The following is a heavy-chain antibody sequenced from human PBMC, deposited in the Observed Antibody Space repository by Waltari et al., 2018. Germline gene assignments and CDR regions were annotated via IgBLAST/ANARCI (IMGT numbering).Heavy chain of an antibody. CDR3: SRGTDAYKSGNY. V-gene: IGHV4-34*01. D-gene: IGHD3-10*01. CDR2: IHPSGNI. J-gene: IGHJ4*02. CDR1: GETFSGYY. Sequence: QVQLQQWGAGLLKPSETLSLTCAVYGETFSGYYWIWTRHSPGKGLEWIGEIHPSGNIHYNPSLKSRLSISRDASKIQFSLKLNSMTAADTAVYYCSRGTDAYKSGNYWGQGTLVSVSS.